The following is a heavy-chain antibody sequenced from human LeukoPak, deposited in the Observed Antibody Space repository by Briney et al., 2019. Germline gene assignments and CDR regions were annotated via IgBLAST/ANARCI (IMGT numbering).Heavy chain of an antibody. CDR2: IIPIPGIA. Sequence: ASVKVSCKASGGTFSTYAISWVRQAPGQGLEWMGRIIPIPGIANYAQKFQGRVTITADKSTSTAYMGLRSLRSDDTAVYYCARGCSSTSCYRTGWFDPWGQGTLVTVSS. CDR1: GGTFSTYA. J-gene: IGHJ5*02. D-gene: IGHD2-2*02. V-gene: IGHV1-69*04. CDR3: ARGCSSTSCYRTGWFDP.